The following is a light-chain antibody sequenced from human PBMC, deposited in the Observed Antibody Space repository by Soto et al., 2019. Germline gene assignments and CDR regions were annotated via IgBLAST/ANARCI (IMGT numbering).Light chain of an antibody. CDR1: SIDGGSHIA. Sequence: QSDLTXPSAVSGSPGQSVTIAGNGSSIDGGSHIAVTWYQQPPGKVPGLIIYEVTKRPSGISNRFSGSKSGNSASLTISGLQAEDEADYYCCSFTNSGTFVFGTGTKVTVL. CDR2: EVT. CDR3: CSFTNSGTFV. J-gene: IGLJ1*01. V-gene: IGLV2-23*02.